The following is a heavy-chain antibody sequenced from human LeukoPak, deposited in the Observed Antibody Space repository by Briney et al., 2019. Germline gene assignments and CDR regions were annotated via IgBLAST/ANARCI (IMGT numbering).Heavy chain of an antibody. J-gene: IGHJ5*02. Sequence: ASVKLSCRASGYTFTSYGISWLRQAPGQGLEWMGWISTYNGHTNYAQKLQGRVTMTTDTSTSTAYMELSSLRSEDTAVYYCATSYSSGWYWKYNWFDPWGQGTLVTVSS. V-gene: IGHV1-18*01. CDR2: ISTYNGHT. D-gene: IGHD6-19*01. CDR1: GYTFTSYG. CDR3: ATSYSSGWYWKYNWFDP.